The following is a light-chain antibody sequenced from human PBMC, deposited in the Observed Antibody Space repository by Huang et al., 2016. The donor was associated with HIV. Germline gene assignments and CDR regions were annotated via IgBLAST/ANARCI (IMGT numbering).Light chain of an antibody. V-gene: IGKV3-11*01. Sequence: EIVLTQSPATLSLSPGERATLSCRASQSVSKYLAWYQQKPGEAPRLLIDDASSRATGIPARFSGSGSGTDFTLTINSLEPEDSAVYYCQQRSNWPPLTFGGGTKVEI. CDR3: QQRSNWPPLT. CDR2: DAS. J-gene: IGKJ4*01. CDR1: QSVSKY.